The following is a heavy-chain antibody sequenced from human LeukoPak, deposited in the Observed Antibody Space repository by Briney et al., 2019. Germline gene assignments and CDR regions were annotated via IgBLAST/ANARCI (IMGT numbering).Heavy chain of an antibody. J-gene: IGHJ4*02. CDR3: AKDHYWSIDY. D-gene: IGHD3-3*01. V-gene: IGHV3-74*01. CDR1: GFDFSSNW. CDR2: IKGDGIST. Sequence: GGSLRLSCAASGFDFSSNWMHWVRHAPGQGLVWVSRIKGDGISTNYADSVKGRFTISRDIAKNTLYLQMNSLRAKDTGVYYCAKDHYWSIDYWGRGTLVTVSS.